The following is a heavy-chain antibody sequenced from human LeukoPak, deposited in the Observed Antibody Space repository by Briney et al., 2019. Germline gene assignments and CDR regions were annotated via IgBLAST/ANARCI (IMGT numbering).Heavy chain of an antibody. Sequence: GGSLRLSCAASGFTFSSYGMHWVRQAPGKGLEWVAVISYDGSNKYYADSVKGRLTISRDNSKNTLYLQMNSLRAEDTAVYYCAKVAANYYGSGSYLPYFDYWGQGTLVTVSS. CDR2: ISYDGSNK. V-gene: IGHV3-30*18. J-gene: IGHJ4*02. D-gene: IGHD3-10*01. CDR1: GFTFSSYG. CDR3: AKVAANYYGSGSYLPYFDY.